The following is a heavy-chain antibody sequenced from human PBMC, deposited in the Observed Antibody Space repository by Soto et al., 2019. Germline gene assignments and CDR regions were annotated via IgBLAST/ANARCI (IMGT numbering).Heavy chain of an antibody. CDR2: INSDGSST. J-gene: IGHJ4*02. Sequence: GGSLRLSCAASGFTFSSYWMHWVRQAPGKGLVWVSRINSDGSSTSYADSVKGRFTISRDNAKNTLYLQMNSLRAEATAVYYCAREGFQVRRGSFDYWGQGTLVTVSS. D-gene: IGHD3-16*01. CDR1: GFTFSSYW. CDR3: AREGFQVRRGSFDY. V-gene: IGHV3-74*01.